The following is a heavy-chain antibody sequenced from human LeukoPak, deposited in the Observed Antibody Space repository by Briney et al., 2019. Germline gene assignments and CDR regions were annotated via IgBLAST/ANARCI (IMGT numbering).Heavy chain of an antibody. J-gene: IGHJ4*02. CDR1: GGTFSSYT. Sequence: ASVKVSCKASGGTFSSYTFDWVRQAPGQGLEWMGSINRQIGAVNFAQKFQGRLTITADTSTRTVYMDLSGLRSEDSAVYYCARESRNDGGNSVVLDYWGQGTLVTVSS. D-gene: IGHD4-23*01. CDR2: INRQIGAV. CDR3: ARESRNDGGNSVVLDY. V-gene: IGHV1-69*08.